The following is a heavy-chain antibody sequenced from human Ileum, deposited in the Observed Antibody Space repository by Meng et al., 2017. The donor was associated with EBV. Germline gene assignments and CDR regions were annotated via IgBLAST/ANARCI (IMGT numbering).Heavy chain of an antibody. CDR1: GGTISSSYW. Sequence: QELLHESGQVLVKPAGTPSVSCGDTGGTISSSYWWSWVRQPPGKGLEWIREIYHSGSTNYNPSLKSRVTMSVDKSKNQFSLNLSSVTAADTAVYYCARVGQWLPIDYWGQGTLVTVSS. CDR2: IYHSGST. J-gene: IGHJ4*02. CDR3: ARVGQWLPIDY. V-gene: IGHV4-4*02. D-gene: IGHD6-19*01.